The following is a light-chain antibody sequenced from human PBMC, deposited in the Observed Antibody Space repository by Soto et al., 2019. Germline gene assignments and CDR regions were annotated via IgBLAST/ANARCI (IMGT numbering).Light chain of an antibody. V-gene: IGKV3-15*01. CDR3: QQYFEWPPMT. CDR1: QSVRSY. CDR2: GAS. Sequence: EVVLTQSPATLSLSPGERATLSCRASQSVRSYLAWYQQKPGQAPRLLISGASTRAAGVSDRFRGSGSGTEFTPPISSLRSEDSAIYYCQQYFEWPPMTFGQGTKVEI. J-gene: IGKJ1*01.